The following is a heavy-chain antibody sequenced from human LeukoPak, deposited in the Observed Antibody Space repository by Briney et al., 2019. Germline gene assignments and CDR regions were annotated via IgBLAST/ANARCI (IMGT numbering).Heavy chain of an antibody. CDR1: GFTFSSYA. V-gene: IGHV3-23*01. D-gene: IGHD6-13*01. CDR3: VKDYSTIPAAANPLFDY. Sequence: GGSLRLSCEASGFTFSSYAVTWVRQAPGKGLEXVSXXXGSGDTTFYADSVKGRFTISRDNSKNTLYLQMHSLRAEDTAVYYCVKDYSTIPAAANPLFDYWGQGALVTVSS. J-gene: IGHJ4*02. CDR2: XXGSGDTT.